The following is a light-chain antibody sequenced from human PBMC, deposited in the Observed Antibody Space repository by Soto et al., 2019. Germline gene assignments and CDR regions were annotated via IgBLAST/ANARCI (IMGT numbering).Light chain of an antibody. CDR3: KQSYTTPIT. J-gene: IGKJ5*01. CDR2: AAS. CDR1: QTISSH. Sequence: DIQMTQSPSSLSASVGDRVIITCRASQTISSHLNWCQQKPGKAPNLLVYAASSLQSGVPSRFTGSGSGTDFTLTISSLQPEDFATYFCKQSYTTPITFGQGTRLEIK. V-gene: IGKV1-39*01.